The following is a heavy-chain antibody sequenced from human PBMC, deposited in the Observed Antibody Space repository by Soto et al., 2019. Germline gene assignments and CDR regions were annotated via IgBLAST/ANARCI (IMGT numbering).Heavy chain of an antibody. Sequence: QVQLVQSGAEVKRPGSSVKVSCKASGDTFTFYSIYWVRQAPGLGLEWMGRINPILSMSNYAQRFQGRVTMTADKSTSTAYMELSSLRSVDTATYYCASSYGSGYRAFDYWGQGALVTVSS. D-gene: IGHD3-10*01. CDR2: INPILSMS. V-gene: IGHV1-69*02. J-gene: IGHJ4*02. CDR3: ASSYGSGYRAFDY. CDR1: GDTFTFYS.